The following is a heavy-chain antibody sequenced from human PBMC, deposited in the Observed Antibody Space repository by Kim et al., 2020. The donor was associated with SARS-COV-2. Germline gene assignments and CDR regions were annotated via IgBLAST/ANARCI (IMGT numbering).Heavy chain of an antibody. CDR3: VPGSSFYSFDY. CDR2: THGSGSNT. D-gene: IGHD2-15*01. J-gene: IGHJ4*02. V-gene: IGHV3-23*01. CDR1: GFTFSSYA. Sequence: GGSLRLSCAASGFTFSSYAMTWVRQAPGKGLEWVSTTHGSGSNTYYADSVKGRFSVSRDNSRNTLYLQMNSLRAEDTAVYYCVPGSSFYSFDYWGQGTLVTVSS.